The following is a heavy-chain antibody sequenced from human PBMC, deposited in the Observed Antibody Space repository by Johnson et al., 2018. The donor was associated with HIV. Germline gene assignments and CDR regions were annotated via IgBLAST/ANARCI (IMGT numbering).Heavy chain of an antibody. V-gene: IGHV3-20*04. CDR2: INLNGGIT. CDR1: GFTFDDYG. J-gene: IGHJ3*02. Sequence: VQLVESGGGVVRPGGSLRLSCAASGFTFDDYGMSWVRQAPGQGLEWVSGINLNGGITGYADTVKGRVTISRDNAKNALYLQMNSLRAEDTALYYCARDIGGSYSSDAFDIWGQGTMVTVAS. D-gene: IGHD1-26*01. CDR3: ARDIGGSYSSDAFDI.